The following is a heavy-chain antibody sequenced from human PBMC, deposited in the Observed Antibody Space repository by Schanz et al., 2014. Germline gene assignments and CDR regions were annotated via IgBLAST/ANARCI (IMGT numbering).Heavy chain of an antibody. CDR1: GFTVSSDH. Sequence: EVQLLDSGGGLVQPGGSLGLSCVVSGFTVSSDHMSWVRQAPGKGLEWVGRVRNKNNRYTTEYAASVKGRFTISRDDSKNSLYLQMNSLKTEDTAMYYCARRASCSRIGCPFDSWGQGTLVTVSS. CDR3: ARRASCSRIGCPFDS. CDR2: VRNKNNRYTT. J-gene: IGHJ4*02. D-gene: IGHD2-2*01. V-gene: IGHV3-72*01.